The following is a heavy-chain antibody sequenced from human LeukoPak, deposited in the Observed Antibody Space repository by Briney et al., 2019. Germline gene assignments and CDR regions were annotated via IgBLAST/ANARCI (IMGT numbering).Heavy chain of an antibody. CDR2: INPNSGGT. CDR3: ARDRLVRGDYFDY. J-gene: IGHJ4*02. CDR1: GYTFTGYY. V-gene: IGHV1-2*02. Sequence: ASVKVSCKASGYTFTGYYMHWVRQAPGQGLDWMGWINPNSGGTNYAQKFQGRGTMTRDTSISTAYMALSRLRSDDTDVYYCARDRLVRGDYFDYWGKGTLVTVSS. D-gene: IGHD3-10*01.